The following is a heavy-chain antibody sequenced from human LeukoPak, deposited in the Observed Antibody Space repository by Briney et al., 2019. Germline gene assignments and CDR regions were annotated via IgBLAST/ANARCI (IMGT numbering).Heavy chain of an antibody. CDR3: AISLGYCSSTSCFRWFDP. J-gene: IGHJ5*02. Sequence: SETLSLTCTVSGVSISSSNSYWGWIRQPPGKGLEWIGSIYYSGNTYYNPSLKSRVTISVDTSKNQFSLKLSSVTAADTAVYYCAISLGYCSSTSCFRWFDPWGQGTLVTVSS. CDR1: GVSISSSNSY. CDR2: IYYSGNT. V-gene: IGHV4-39*07. D-gene: IGHD2-2*01.